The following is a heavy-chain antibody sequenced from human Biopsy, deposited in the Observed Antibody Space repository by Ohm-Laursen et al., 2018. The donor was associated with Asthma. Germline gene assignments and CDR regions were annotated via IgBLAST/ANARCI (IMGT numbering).Heavy chain of an antibody. Sequence: ASVKVSCKASGYPFTDYYVHWVRQAPGQGLEWMGWINPNSGGPNYAQKFQGWVTMTRDTSISTAYMELSRLRSDDTAVYYCARDAAAAGESYYYYYGMDVWGQGTTVTVSS. CDR2: INPNSGGP. CDR3: ARDAAAAGESYYYYYGMDV. D-gene: IGHD6-13*01. V-gene: IGHV1-2*04. J-gene: IGHJ6*02. CDR1: GYPFTDYY.